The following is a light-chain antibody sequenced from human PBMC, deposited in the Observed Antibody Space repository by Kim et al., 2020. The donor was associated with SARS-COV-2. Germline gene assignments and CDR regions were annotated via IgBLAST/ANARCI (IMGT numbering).Light chain of an antibody. CDR2: YDS. CDR1: NIGSKS. CDR3: QVWDSYSDHVV. Sequence: APGTTARITCGGNNIGSKSVHWYQQKPGQAPVLVIYYDSDRPSGIPERFSGSNSGNTATLTISRVEAGDEADYYCQVWDSYSDHVVFGGGTQLTVL. J-gene: IGLJ2*01. V-gene: IGLV3-21*04.